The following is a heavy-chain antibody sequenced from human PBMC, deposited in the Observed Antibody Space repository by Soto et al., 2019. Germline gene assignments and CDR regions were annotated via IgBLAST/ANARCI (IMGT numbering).Heavy chain of an antibody. CDR3: VTDHKGGED. V-gene: IGHV3-15*07. CDR2: IKSQTHGGTT. CDR1: GFTFTNAW. D-gene: IGHD3-16*01. Sequence: GGSLRLSCAASGFTFTNAWMDWVRQAPGKGLEWVGRIKSQTHGGTTDYATPVNGRFTISRDDSKNTLYLQMNSLKTEDTAVYFCVTDHKGGEDWGQGTLVTVSS. J-gene: IGHJ4*02.